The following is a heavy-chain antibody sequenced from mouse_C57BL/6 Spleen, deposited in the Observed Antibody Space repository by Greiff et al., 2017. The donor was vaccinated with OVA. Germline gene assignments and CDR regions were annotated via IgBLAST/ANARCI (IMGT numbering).Heavy chain of an antibody. CDR2: IDPENGDT. J-gene: IGHJ3*01. V-gene: IGHV14-4*01. CDR3: TTGVYDPMFAY. CDR1: GFNIKDDY. D-gene: IGHD2-3*01. Sequence: EVQRVESGAELVRPGASVKLSCTASGFNIKDDYMHWVKQRPEQGLEWIGWIDPENGDTEYASKFQGKATITADTSSNTAYLQLSSLTSEDTAVYYCTTGVYDPMFAYWGQGTLVTVSA.